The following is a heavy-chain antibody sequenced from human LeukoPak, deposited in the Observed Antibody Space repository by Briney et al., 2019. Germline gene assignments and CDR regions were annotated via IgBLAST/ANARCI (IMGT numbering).Heavy chain of an antibody. V-gene: IGHV3-7*01. CDR2: IKKDGSAK. J-gene: IGHJ4*02. D-gene: IGHD2-2*02. CDR3: AKDGCSSTNCYKGGIDY. Sequence: PGGSLRLSCEACGFTFGRDWMSWVRQAPGKGLEWVATIKKDGSAKYYVDSVKGRFTISKDNAENSLFLQMSSLRAEDTAVYYCAKDGCSSTNCYKGGIDYWGQGTLVTVSS. CDR1: GFTFGRDW.